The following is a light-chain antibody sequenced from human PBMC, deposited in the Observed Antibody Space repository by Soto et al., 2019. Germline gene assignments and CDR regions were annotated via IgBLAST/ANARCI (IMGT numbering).Light chain of an antibody. Sequence: QSVLTQPPSVSAAPGQTVTISCSGSSSNIGSFYVSWYQQLPGTAPKLLIYDNNQRPSGIPDRFSGSKSGTSATLGITGLQTGDEADYYCGTWDSSLSAFVFGTGTKVTVL. CDR1: SSNIGSFY. V-gene: IGLV1-51*01. J-gene: IGLJ1*01. CDR3: GTWDSSLSAFV. CDR2: DNN.